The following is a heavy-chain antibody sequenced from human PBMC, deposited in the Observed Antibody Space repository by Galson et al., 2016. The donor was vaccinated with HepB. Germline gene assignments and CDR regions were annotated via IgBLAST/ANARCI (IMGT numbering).Heavy chain of an antibody. J-gene: IGHJ3*02. CDR1: GGSISSSPYS. D-gene: IGHD4-17*01. CDR3: ARDAWDDDLKSNDGFDI. V-gene: IGHV4-30-2*06. CDR2: ISHSGYT. Sequence: TLSLTCTVSGGSISSSPYSWSWIRQSLGKGLEWIGYISHSGYTHYNPPLKSRVTISEDRSKNQFSLKPSSVTAADTAVYYCARDAWDDDLKSNDGFDIWGQGTMVTVSS.